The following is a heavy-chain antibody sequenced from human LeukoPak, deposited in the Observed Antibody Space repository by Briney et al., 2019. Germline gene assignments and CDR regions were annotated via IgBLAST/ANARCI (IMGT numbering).Heavy chain of an antibody. J-gene: IGHJ4*02. D-gene: IGHD1-26*01. CDR2: INPNSGGT. CDR3: ARDPSVGATPNFDY. CDR1: GYTFTGYY. V-gene: IGHV1-2*02. Sequence: GASVKVSCKASGYTFTGYYMHWVRQAPGQGLEWMGWINPNSGGTNYAQKFQGRVTMTRDTSISTAYMELSRLRSDDTAVYYCARDPSVGATPNFDYWGQGTLVTVSS.